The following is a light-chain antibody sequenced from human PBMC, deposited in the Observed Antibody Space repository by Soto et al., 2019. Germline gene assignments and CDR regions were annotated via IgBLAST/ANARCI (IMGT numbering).Light chain of an antibody. Sequence: DVVMTQSPLSLPVTLGQPASISCRSSQSLVYSDGNTYLNWFQQRPGQSPRRLIYKVSNRDSGVPDRFSGRGSGTDFTLKISRVEAEDVGVYYCMQGTQITFGQGTRLEIK. J-gene: IGKJ5*01. CDR3: MQGTQIT. CDR1: QSLVYSDGNTY. V-gene: IGKV2-30*01. CDR2: KVS.